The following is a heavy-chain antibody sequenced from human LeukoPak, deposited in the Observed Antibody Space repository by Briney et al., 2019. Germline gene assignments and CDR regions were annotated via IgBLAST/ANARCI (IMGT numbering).Heavy chain of an antibody. CDR3: ARGEISVAPYIEGRNWFDP. Sequence: SETLSLTCAVYGGSFSGYYWSWIRQPPGKGLEWIGEINHSGSTNYNPSLKSRVTISVDTSKNQFSLKLSSVTAADTAVCYCARGEISVAPYIEGRNWFDPWGQGTLVTVSS. D-gene: IGHD3-16*02. V-gene: IGHV4-34*01. CDR2: INHSGST. CDR1: GGSFSGYY. J-gene: IGHJ5*02.